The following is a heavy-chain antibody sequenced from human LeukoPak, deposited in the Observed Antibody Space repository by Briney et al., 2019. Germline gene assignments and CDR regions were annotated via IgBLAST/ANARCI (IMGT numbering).Heavy chain of an antibody. Sequence: PGGSLRLSCAASGFTVSNNYMNWVRQAPGKGLEWVALIYSGGSTYYADSVEGRFTISRDNSKTTLYLQMNSLRAEDTAVYYCASQGDYYASSGLSRVFQHWGQGTRVTVSS. D-gene: IGHD3-22*01. J-gene: IGHJ1*01. CDR1: GFTVSNNY. V-gene: IGHV3-53*01. CDR2: IYSGGST. CDR3: ASQGDYYASSGLSRVFQH.